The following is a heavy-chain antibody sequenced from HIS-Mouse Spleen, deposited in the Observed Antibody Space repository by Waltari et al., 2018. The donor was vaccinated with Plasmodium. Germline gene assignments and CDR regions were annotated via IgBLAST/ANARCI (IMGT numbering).Heavy chain of an antibody. Sequence: EVQLVESGGGLVKPGGSLRLYCAASGFTFSSYSRNWVRQAPGKGLEWVSSISSSSSYIYYADSVKGRFTISRDNAKNSLYLQMNSLRAEDTAVYYCARESSSSWYFDYWGQGTLVTVSS. D-gene: IGHD6-13*01. CDR2: ISSSSSYI. CDR1: GFTFSSYS. J-gene: IGHJ4*02. CDR3: ARESSSSWYFDY. V-gene: IGHV3-21*01.